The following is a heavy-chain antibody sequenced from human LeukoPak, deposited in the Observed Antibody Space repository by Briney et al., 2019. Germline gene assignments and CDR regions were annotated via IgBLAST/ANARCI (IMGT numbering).Heavy chain of an antibody. D-gene: IGHD5/OR15-5a*01. Sequence: PGRSLRPSCAASGLTFSSYSINWVRQAPGKGIEWVSYISSSSDPKHHADSVKGRSTTSRDTAKNSVYLQMNSLGGEDTAVYYCARSTDVWGKGTTVTVSS. CDR1: GLTFSSYS. J-gene: IGHJ6*04. CDR2: ISSSSDPK. V-gene: IGHV3-48*01. CDR3: ARSTDV.